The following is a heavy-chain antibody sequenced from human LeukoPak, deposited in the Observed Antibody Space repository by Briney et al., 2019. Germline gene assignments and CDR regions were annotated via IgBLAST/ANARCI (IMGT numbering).Heavy chain of an antibody. D-gene: IGHD3-22*01. Sequence: GASVKVSCKASGYTFTSYYMHWVRQAPGQGLEWMGIIYPGDSDTRYSPSFHGQVTISADKSINTAYVQWSSLKASDTAMYYCARSFYYDSSGHHNWFDPWGQGTLVTVSS. CDR2: IYPGDSDT. CDR3: ARSFYYDSSGHHNWFDP. J-gene: IGHJ5*02. V-gene: IGHV5-51*01. CDR1: GYTFTSYY.